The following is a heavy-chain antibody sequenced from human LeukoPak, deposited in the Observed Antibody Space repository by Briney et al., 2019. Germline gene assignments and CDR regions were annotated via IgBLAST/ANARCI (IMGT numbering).Heavy chain of an antibody. Sequence: ASVKVSCKASGYTLTDYYIDWVRQAPGQGLEWMGRINPNTGDTKFAQKFKGRVTMTRDTSIDTAFLGMSRLTSGDTAIYYCARALGVGFGQNAYYFDSSGQGTLVTVSS. CDR3: ARALGVGFGQNAYYFDS. CDR1: GYTLTDYY. V-gene: IGHV1-2*06. CDR2: INPNTGDT. J-gene: IGHJ4*02. D-gene: IGHD1-26*01.